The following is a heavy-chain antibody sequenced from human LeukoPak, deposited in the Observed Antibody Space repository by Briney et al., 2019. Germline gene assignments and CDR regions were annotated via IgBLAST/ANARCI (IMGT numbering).Heavy chain of an antibody. V-gene: IGHV3-30*04. CDR3: ARAFYYVSSVYHDPLDS. Sequence: GGSLRLSCAASGFTFTSYAMHWVRQAPGKGLEWVAFISHDGSTKYYADSVKGRFTISRDNSKNTLYLQMNSLRAEDTATFYCARAFYYVSSVYHDPLDSWGHGTLVTVSS. CDR2: ISHDGSTK. CDR1: GFTFTSYA. D-gene: IGHD3-22*01. J-gene: IGHJ5*01.